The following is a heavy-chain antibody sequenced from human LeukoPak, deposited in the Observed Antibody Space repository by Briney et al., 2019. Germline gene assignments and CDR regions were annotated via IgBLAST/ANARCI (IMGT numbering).Heavy chain of an antibody. CDR2: ITSSSSST. V-gene: IGHV3-21*01. Sequence: GGSLRLSCVASGFTFSSYSMNWVRQAPGKGLEWVSPITSSSSSTYPADSVKARFTISRDNAKNSLYLQMNSLRVEDTAVYYCARDGMGSGYDFDYWGQGTLVTVSS. CDR1: GFTFSSYS. D-gene: IGHD5-12*01. CDR3: ARDGMGSGYDFDY. J-gene: IGHJ4*02.